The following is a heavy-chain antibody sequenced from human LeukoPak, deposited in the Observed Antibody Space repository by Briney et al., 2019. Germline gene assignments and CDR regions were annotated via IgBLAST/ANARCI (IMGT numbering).Heavy chain of an antibody. CDR1: GFTFSSYA. D-gene: IGHD3-22*01. J-gene: IGHJ4*02. V-gene: IGHV3-23*01. CDR2: ISGSGGST. CDR3: AKAEYYYDSSGGGPFDY. Sequence: GGSLRLSCAASGFTFSSYAMSWVRQAPGKGLEWVSAISGSGGSTYYADSVKGRFTISRDNSKNTLYLQMNSLRAEDTAAYYCAKAEYYYDSSGGGPFDYWGQGTLVTVSS.